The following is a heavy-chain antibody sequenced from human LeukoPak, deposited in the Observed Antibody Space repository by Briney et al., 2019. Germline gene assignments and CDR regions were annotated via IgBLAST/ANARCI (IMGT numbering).Heavy chain of an antibody. D-gene: IGHD1-26*01. CDR3: ARGGSLGNYFDY. V-gene: IGHV1-24*01. Sequence: ASVKVSCKVSGYTLTELSMHWVRQAPGKGLEWMGGFDPEDGETIYAQKFQGRVTITADKSTSTAYMELSSLRSEDTAVYYCARGGSLGNYFDYWGQGTLVTVSS. CDR1: GYTLTELS. J-gene: IGHJ4*02. CDR2: FDPEDGET.